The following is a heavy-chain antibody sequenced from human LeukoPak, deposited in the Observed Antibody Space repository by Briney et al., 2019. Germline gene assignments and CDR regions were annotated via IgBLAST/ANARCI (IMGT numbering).Heavy chain of an antibody. D-gene: IGHD5-24*01. CDR3: ARGARDGYNLGENY. J-gene: IGHJ4*02. Sequence: SETLSLTCTVSGGSISSYYWSWIRQPPGKGLEWIGCIYYSGTTNYNPSLKSRVTISVDTSKNQFSLRLSSVTAADTAVYYCARGARDGYNLGENYWGQGTLVTVSS. V-gene: IGHV4-59*01. CDR2: IYYSGTT. CDR1: GGSISSYY.